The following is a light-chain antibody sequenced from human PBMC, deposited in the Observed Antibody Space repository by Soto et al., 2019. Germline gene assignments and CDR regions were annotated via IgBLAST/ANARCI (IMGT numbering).Light chain of an antibody. CDR3: QQYGSSGT. CDR2: GAS. CDR1: QSVSSN. J-gene: IGKJ1*01. Sequence: EIVMSQSPATLSVSPGERATLSCRAGQSVSSNLAWYQQKPGQAPRLLIYGASNRATGIPDRFSGSGSGTDFTLTISRLEPEDFAVYYCQQYGSSGTFGQGTKVDNK. V-gene: IGKV3-20*01.